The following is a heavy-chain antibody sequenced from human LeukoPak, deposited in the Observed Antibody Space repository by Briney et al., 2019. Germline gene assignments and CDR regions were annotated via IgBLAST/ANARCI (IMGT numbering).Heavy chain of an antibody. V-gene: IGHV3-23*01. CDR3: AKGRALEVVAAFNY. D-gene: IGHD2-15*01. Sequence: GGSLRLSCAASGFTFRNYAMSWVRQAPGRGLEWVSTISGSGANTYYADSVKGRFTISRDNSKNTLYLQMNSLRADDTAIYYCAKGRALEVVAAFNYWGQGTVVTASS. CDR1: GFTFRNYA. J-gene: IGHJ4*02. CDR2: ISGSGANT.